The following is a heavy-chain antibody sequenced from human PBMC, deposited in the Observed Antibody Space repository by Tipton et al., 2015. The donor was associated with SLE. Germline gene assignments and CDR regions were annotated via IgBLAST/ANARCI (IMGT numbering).Heavy chain of an antibody. CDR1: GGSISNYY. CDR3: ARGNTVFGVAYI. V-gene: IGHV4-59*01. J-gene: IGHJ3*02. D-gene: IGHD3-3*01. CDR2: IYYSGST. Sequence: TLSLTCTVSGGSISNYYWSWIRQPPGKGLEWIGHIYYSGSTSYNPSLKRRVTISVDTSKNQFSLKLSSVTAADTAVYYCARGNTVFGVAYIWGQGTMVTVSS.